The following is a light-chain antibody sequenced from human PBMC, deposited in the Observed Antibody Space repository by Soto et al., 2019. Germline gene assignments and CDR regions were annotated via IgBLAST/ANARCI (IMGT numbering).Light chain of an antibody. Sequence: EIVLTQSTGTLSLSSGERATLSFMASQSLTNSFIAWYQQKPGQAPRLLIYDTSSRATGIPDRFSGSGSGTDFTLTISRLEPEDVAVFFCQQYGTSEIIFGQVTLLEI. CDR1: QSLTNSF. CDR2: DTS. J-gene: IGKJ5*01. CDR3: QQYGTSEII. V-gene: IGKV3-20*01.